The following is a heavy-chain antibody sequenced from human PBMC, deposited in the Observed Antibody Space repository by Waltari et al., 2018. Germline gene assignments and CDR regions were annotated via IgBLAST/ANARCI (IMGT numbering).Heavy chain of an antibody. CDR2: IRQDGSEK. J-gene: IGHJ4*02. CDR1: EFTFSSFW. CDR3: ATGRGLPY. Sequence: EVQVVESGGGLVQPGGSLRLSCEVYEFTFSSFWMSWVRQTPGKGLEWVANIRQDGSEKYYVDSVKGRFTVSRDNARNSLYLQMNSLRAEDTAVYYCATGRGLPYWGQGTLVTVSS. V-gene: IGHV3-7*01.